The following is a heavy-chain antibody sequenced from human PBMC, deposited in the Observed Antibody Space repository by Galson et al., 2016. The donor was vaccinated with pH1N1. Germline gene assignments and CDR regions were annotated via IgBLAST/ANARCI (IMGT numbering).Heavy chain of an antibody. V-gene: IGHV3-7*03. Sequence: SLRLSCAASGFTFSGDWMGWVRQAPGKGLEWVANIKQDGSKKYYVDSVKGRFAISRDNAKNSLYLQMNSLRAEDTAIYYCARDGLPAALNYWGQGTLVTVSS. CDR2: IKQDGSKK. J-gene: IGHJ4*02. CDR1: GFTFSGDW. CDR3: ARDGLPAALNY. D-gene: IGHD6-25*01.